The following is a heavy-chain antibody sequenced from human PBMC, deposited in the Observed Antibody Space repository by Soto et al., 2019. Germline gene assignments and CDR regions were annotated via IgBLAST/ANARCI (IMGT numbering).Heavy chain of an antibody. D-gene: IGHD2-15*01. CDR3: ASNYCSGGSCYFGDYYYGMDV. Sequence: SETLSLTCTVSGGSISSGGYYWSWIRQHPGKGLEWIGYIYYSGSTYYNPSLKSRVTISVDTSKNQFSLKLSSVTAADTAVYNCASNYCSGGSCYFGDYYYGMDVWGQGTTVTVSS. J-gene: IGHJ6*02. CDR2: IYYSGST. V-gene: IGHV4-31*03. CDR1: GGSISSGGYY.